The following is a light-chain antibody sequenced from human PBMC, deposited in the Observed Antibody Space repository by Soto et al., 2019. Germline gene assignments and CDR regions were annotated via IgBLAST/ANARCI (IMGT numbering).Light chain of an antibody. Sequence: EIVLTQSPATLSLSPGERATLSCRASQSVSTYLAWYQQKPGQAPRLLIYDASNRATGIPARFSGSGSGTDFTLTISSLGPEDFAVYYCQQRGNWPITFGQGTRLEIQ. J-gene: IGKJ5*01. CDR3: QQRGNWPIT. CDR1: QSVSTY. CDR2: DAS. V-gene: IGKV3-11*01.